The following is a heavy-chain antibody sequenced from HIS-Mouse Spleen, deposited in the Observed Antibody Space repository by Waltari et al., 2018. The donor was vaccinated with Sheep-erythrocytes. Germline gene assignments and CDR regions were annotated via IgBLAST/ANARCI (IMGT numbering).Heavy chain of an antibody. V-gene: IGHV4-38-2*02. D-gene: IGHD6-6*01. J-gene: IGHJ4*02. CDR1: GYSISSGYY. Sequence: QVQLQESGPGLVKPSETLSLTCTVSGYSISSGYYWGWIRQPPGKGLEWIGSIYHSGSTHYTPSLKSRVTISVDTSKNQFSLKLSSVTAADTAVYYCARDASSSSFDYWGQGTLVTVSS. CDR2: IYHSGST. CDR3: ARDASSSSFDY.